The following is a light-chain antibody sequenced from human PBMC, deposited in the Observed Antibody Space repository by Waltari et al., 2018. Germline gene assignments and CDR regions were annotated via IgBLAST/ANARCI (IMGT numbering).Light chain of an antibody. J-gene: IGKJ2*01. V-gene: IGKV3-20*01. CDR2: GAS. CDR1: QSVSGNN. CDR3: QQYGRSWNT. Sequence: EIVLTQSPGTQSLSPGERATLSCRASQSVSGNNLAWYQQKPAQAPRLLIHGASSRATGIPDRFSGSGSGTDFTLTISRLEPEDFAVYYCQQYGRSWNTFGQGTKLEIK.